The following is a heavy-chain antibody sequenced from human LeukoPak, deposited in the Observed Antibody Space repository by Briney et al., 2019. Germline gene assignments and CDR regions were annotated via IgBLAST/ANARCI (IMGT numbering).Heavy chain of an antibody. CDR2: VSWDGRIY. J-gene: IGHJ3*02. V-gene: IGHV3-30*02. CDR3: AKDPNGDYVGTFDM. Sequence: GGSLRLSCAASGFTFNTHAMHWVRQAPGKGLQWVAFVSWDGRIYSHADFVRGRFTISRDNSKKMVYLQMNSLRGEDTATYYCAKDPNGDYVGTFDMWGQGTMVTVSS. CDR1: GFTFNTHA. D-gene: IGHD4-17*01.